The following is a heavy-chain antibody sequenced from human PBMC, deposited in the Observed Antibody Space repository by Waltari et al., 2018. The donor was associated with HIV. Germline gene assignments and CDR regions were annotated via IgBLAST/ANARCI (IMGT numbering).Heavy chain of an antibody. CDR3: ARLGYQDMDV. CDR1: GGSISNYY. CDR2: IKTSGNC. J-gene: IGHJ6*02. Sequence: QVQVQESGPGLVKPSETLSLTCAVGGGSISNYYWSWIRQPAGKGLEWIGRIKTSGNCNYNPSLKSRLTLSADSSKNQVSLRLSSLTAADTAVYYCARLGYQDMDVWGQGTTVTVSS. D-gene: IGHD6-25*01. V-gene: IGHV4-4*07.